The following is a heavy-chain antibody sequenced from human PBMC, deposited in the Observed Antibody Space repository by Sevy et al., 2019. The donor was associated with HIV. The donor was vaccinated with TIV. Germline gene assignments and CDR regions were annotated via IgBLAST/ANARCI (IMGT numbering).Heavy chain of an antibody. CDR3: TRSAAEAKNFYCGSDCYSDY. D-gene: IGHD2-21*02. Sequence: ASVKVSCKASGYTFTGYYLHWVRQAPGQGLEWMGWINPKSGGTNYAPKFQGRVTMTRDTSISTASMELSRLRSDDTAVYYCTRSAAEAKNFYCGSDCYSDYGGQGTLVTVSS. J-gene: IGHJ4*02. CDR1: GYTFTGYY. V-gene: IGHV1-2*02. CDR2: INPKSGGT.